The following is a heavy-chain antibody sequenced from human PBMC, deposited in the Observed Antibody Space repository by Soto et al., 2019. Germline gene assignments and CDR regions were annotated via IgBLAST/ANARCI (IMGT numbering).Heavy chain of an antibody. V-gene: IGHV3-23*01. CDR1: GFTFSSYA. Sequence: GGSLRLSCAASGFTFSSYAMSWVRQAPGKGLEWVSAISGSGGSTYYADSVKGRLTISRDNSKNTLYLQMNSLRAEDTAVYYCAKPNYYGSGSHYNAVMDVWGKGTTVPVSS. J-gene: IGHJ6*03. CDR3: AKPNYYGSGSHYNAVMDV. D-gene: IGHD3-10*01. CDR2: ISGSGGST.